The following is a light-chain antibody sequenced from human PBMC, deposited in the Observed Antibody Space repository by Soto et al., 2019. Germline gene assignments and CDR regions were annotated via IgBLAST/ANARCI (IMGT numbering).Light chain of an antibody. CDR1: QSVTSNS. CDR3: QQYGSSPFWT. V-gene: IGKV3-20*01. Sequence: EIVLTQSPGTLSLSPGERATLSCRASQSVTSNSLAWYQQKPGQAPRLLIYGASSRATGIPDRFSGSGSGTDVTLTISRLEPEDFAVYYCQQYGSSPFWTFGQGTKVEIK. J-gene: IGKJ1*01. CDR2: GAS.